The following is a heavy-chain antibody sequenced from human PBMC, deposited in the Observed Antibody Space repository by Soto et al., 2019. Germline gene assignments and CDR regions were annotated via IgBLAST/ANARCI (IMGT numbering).Heavy chain of an antibody. J-gene: IGHJ4*02. CDR1: GFTFSSYA. D-gene: IGHD3-22*01. Sequence: EVQLLESGGGLVQPGGSLRLSCAASGFTFSSYAMSWVRQAPGKGLEWVSAISGSGGSTYYADSVKGRFTISRDNSKNTLYQQMNSLRAEDTAVYYCAKPAGDITMIVVVINGFDYWGQGTLVTVSS. V-gene: IGHV3-23*01. CDR2: ISGSGGST. CDR3: AKPAGDITMIVVVINGFDY.